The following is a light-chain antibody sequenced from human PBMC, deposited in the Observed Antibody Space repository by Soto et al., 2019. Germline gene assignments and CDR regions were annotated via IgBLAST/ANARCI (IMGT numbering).Light chain of an antibody. CDR1: QTVNNY. V-gene: IGKV3-11*01. J-gene: IGKJ4*01. CDR2: DAS. CDR3: QQRSNSLT. Sequence: ETVLTQSPATLSLSPGESATLSCRTSQTVNNYVAWYQQRHGQPPRLLIHDASKRATGVPARFSGSGSGTDFTLTISSLEPEDSAVYYCQQRSNSLTFCGWTKVEIK.